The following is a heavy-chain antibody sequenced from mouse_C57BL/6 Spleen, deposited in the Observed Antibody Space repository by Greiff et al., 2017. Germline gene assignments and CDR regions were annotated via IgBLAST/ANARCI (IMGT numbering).Heavy chain of an antibody. CDR1: GYTFTDYE. CDR3: TRYSNYYGSLDY. V-gene: IGHV1-15*01. D-gene: IGHD1-1*01. Sequence: VQLQQSGAELVRPGASVTLSCKASGYTFTDYEMHWVKQTPLHGLEWIGAIDPETGGTAYNQKFKGKAILTADKSSSTAYMELRSLTSEDSAVYYCTRYSNYYGSLDYWGQGTTLTVSS. CDR2: IDPETGGT. J-gene: IGHJ2*01.